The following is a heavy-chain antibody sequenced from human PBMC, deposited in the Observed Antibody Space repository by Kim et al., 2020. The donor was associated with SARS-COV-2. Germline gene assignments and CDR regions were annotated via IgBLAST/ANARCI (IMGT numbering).Heavy chain of an antibody. D-gene: IGHD3-22*01. V-gene: IGHV4-31*03. CDR2: IYYSGST. J-gene: IGHJ3*02. CDR3: ARARGGTMIVVVIGAFDI. Sequence: SETLSLTCTFSGGSISSGGYYWSWIRQHPGKGLEWIGYIYYSGSTYYNPSLKSRVTISVDTSKNQFSLKLSSVTAADTAVYYCARARGGTMIVVVIGAFDIWGQGTMVTVSS. CDR1: GGSISSGGYY.